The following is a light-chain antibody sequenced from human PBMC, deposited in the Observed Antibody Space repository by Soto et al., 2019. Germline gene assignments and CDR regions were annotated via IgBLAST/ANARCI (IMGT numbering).Light chain of an antibody. CDR1: QSVSNY. V-gene: IGKV3-11*01. CDR3: HQRSNLL. Sequence: ENVLTQSPATLSLSPGVRATLSCRASQSVSNYVAWYQQKPGQAPRLLIYDASNRATGIPARFSGSGSGTDFTLTISSLEPEDFAVYYCHQRSNLLFGPGTKVDIK. J-gene: IGKJ3*01. CDR2: DAS.